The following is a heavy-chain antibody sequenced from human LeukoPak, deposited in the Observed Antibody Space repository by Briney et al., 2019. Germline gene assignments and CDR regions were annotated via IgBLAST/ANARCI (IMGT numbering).Heavy chain of an antibody. CDR2: IYYSGST. CDR1: GGSVSSGSYY. CDR3: ARRTTGAYSSSWHDY. D-gene: IGHD6-13*01. V-gene: IGHV4-61*01. Sequence: PSETLSLTCTVSGGSVSSGSYYWSWIRQPPGKGLEWIGYIYYSGSTDYNPSLKSRVTISVDTSKNQFSLKLSSVTAADTAVYYCARRTTGAYSSSWHDYWGQGTLVTVSS. J-gene: IGHJ4*02.